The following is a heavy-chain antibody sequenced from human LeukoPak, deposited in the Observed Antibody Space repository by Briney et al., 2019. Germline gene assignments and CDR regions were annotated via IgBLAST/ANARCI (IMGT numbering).Heavy chain of an antibody. D-gene: IGHD4-17*01. J-gene: IGHJ5*02. V-gene: IGHV1-18*01. CDR3: ARDQTFYLNDYGDYITGENWFDP. CDR1: GYTFTSYG. Sequence: ASVKVSCKASGYTFTSYGISWVRQAPGQGLEWMGWISAYNGNTNYAQKLQGRVTMTTDTSTSTAYMELRSLRSDDTAVYYCARDQTFYLNDYGDYITGENWFDPWGQGTLVTVSS. CDR2: ISAYNGNT.